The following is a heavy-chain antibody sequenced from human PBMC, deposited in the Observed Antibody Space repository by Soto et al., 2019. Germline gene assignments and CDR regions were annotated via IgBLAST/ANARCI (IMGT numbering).Heavy chain of an antibody. CDR3: AREGLPAAYFDY. D-gene: IGHD2-21*02. CDR2: IYYSGST. Sequence: QVQLQESGPGLVKPSQTLSLTCTVSGGSISSGDYYWSWIRQPPGKGLEWIGYIYYSGSTYYNPSLKSRVTISVDPSKNQCSLKLSSVTAADTAVYYCAREGLPAAYFDYWGQGTLVTVSS. V-gene: IGHV4-30-4*01. J-gene: IGHJ4*02. CDR1: GGSISSGDYY.